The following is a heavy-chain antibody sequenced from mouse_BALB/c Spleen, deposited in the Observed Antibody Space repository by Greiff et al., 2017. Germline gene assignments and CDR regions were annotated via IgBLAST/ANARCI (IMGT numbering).Heavy chain of an antibody. V-gene: IGHV5-4*02. CDR2: ISDGGSYT. Sequence: EVQRVESGGGLVKPGGSLKLSCAASGFTFSDYYMYWVRQTPEKRLEWVATISDGGSYTYYPDSVKGRFTISRDNAKNNLYLQMSSLKSEDTAMYYCARERGWYFDVWGAGTTVTVSS. J-gene: IGHJ1*01. CDR1: GFTFSDYY. CDR3: ARERGWYFDV.